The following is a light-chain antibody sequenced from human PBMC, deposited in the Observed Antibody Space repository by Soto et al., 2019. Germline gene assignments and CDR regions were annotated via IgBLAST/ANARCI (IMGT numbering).Light chain of an antibody. CDR3: SSYTSSGTLV. J-gene: IGLJ3*02. CDR2: DVS. V-gene: IGLV2-14*01. Sequence: QPVLTQPASVSGSPGQSITISCTGNSSDVGGYNYVSWYQQLPGKAPKLMIYDVSNRPSGVSDRFSGSKSGNTASLTISGLQAEDEADYYCSSYTSSGTLVFGGGTKVTVL. CDR1: SSDVGGYNY.